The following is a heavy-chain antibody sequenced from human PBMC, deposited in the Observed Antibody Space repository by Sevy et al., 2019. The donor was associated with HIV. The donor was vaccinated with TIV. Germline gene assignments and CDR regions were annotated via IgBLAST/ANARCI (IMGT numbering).Heavy chain of an antibody. V-gene: IGHV3-74*01. CDR1: GFTFSDYW. D-gene: IGHD3-16*01. CDR2: INGDGSVR. Sequence: GSLRLSCAASGFTFSDYWMHWVRQAPGKGLVWISRINGDGSVRIEADSMKGRFIISRDNAKNTLYLQMYSLRAEDTAVYYCARDKILGERGVMTQDNDHWGQGTLVTVSS. J-gene: IGHJ5*02. CDR3: ARDKILGERGVMTQDNDH.